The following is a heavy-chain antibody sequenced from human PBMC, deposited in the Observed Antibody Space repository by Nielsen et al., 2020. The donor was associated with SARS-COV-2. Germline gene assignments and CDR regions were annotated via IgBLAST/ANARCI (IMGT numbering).Heavy chain of an antibody. CDR1: GFTFSTYG. CDR2: ISDDGSHE. Sequence: GGSLRLSCAASGFTFSTYGMSWVRQAPGKGLEWVALISDDGSHEYYADSVKGRFTISRDNSKKTVSLQMSRLRHEDTAVYYCATADDYDYWGQGTVVTVSS. D-gene: IGHD4-11*01. V-gene: IGHV3-30*03. CDR3: ATADDYDY. J-gene: IGHJ4*02.